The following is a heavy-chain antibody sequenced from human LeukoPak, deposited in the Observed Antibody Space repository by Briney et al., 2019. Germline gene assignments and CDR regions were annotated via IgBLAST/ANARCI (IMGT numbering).Heavy chain of an antibody. Sequence: ASMKVSCKASGYTFPNYGISWVRQAPGQGLEWMGWISAYNGNTKYAQKIQGRVTMTTDTSTSTAYMELRSLRSDDTAVYYCARDQRVGGSYYRVPPEFDYWGQGTLVAVSS. CDR1: GYTFPNYG. CDR2: ISAYNGNT. J-gene: IGHJ4*02. CDR3: ARDQRVGGSYYRVPPEFDY. V-gene: IGHV1-18*01. D-gene: IGHD1-26*01.